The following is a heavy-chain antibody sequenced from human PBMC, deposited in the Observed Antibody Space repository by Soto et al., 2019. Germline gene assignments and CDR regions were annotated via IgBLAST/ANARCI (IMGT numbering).Heavy chain of an antibody. Sequence: PGGSLRLSCAASGFTFSSYAMSWFRQAPGEGLEWVSDISGSGGSTYYADSVKGRFTISRDNSKNTLYLQMNSLRAEDTAVYYCAKRTDEGIDYWGQGTLVTVSS. V-gene: IGHV3-23*01. CDR3: AKRTDEGIDY. CDR1: GFTFSSYA. D-gene: IGHD2-21*02. CDR2: ISGSGGST. J-gene: IGHJ4*02.